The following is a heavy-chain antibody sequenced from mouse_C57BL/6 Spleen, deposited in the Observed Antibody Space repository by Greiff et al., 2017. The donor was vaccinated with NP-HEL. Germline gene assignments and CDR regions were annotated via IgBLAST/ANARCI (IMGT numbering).Heavy chain of an antibody. CDR1: GYTFTSYW. CDR2: IDPSDSYT. CDR3: ARTSTTVVAP. J-gene: IGHJ2*01. Sequence: QVQLQQPGAELVKPGASVKLSCKASGYTFTSYWMQWVKQRPGQGLEWIGEIDPSDSYTNYNQKFKGKATLTVDTSSSTAYMQLSSLTSEDSAVYYCARTSTTVVAPWGQGTTLTVSS. D-gene: IGHD1-1*01. V-gene: IGHV1-50*01.